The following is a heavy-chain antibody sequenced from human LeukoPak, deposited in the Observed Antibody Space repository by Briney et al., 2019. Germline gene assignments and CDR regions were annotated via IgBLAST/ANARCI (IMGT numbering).Heavy chain of an antibody. J-gene: IGHJ4*02. CDR1: GFTFSSYS. V-gene: IGHV3-48*01. Sequence: GGSLRLSCAASGFTFSSYSMNWVRQAPGKGLEWVSYISSSSSTIYYADSEKGRFTISRDNAKNSLYLQMNSLRAEDTAVYYCARVLAGHFGGFYFDYWGQGTLVTVSS. CDR3: ARVLAGHFGGFYFDY. CDR2: ISSSSSTI. D-gene: IGHD2-21*01.